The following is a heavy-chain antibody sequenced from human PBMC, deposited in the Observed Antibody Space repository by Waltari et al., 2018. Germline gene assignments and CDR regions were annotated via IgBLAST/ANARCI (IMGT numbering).Heavy chain of an antibody. V-gene: IGHV4-34*01. CDR3: ARTPNSSSWYLYDY. J-gene: IGHJ4*02. CDR1: GGSFSGYY. D-gene: IGHD6-13*01. CDR2: INHSGST. Sequence: QVQLQQWGAGLLKPSETLSLTCAVYGGSFSGYYWSWLRQPPGKGLAWIGEINHSGSTNYNPSLKSRVTISVDTSKNQFSLKLSSVTAADTAVYYCARTPNSSSWYLYDYWGQGTLVTVSS.